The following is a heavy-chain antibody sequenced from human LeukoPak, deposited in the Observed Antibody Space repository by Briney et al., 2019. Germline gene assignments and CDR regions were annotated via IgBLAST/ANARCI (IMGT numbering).Heavy chain of an antibody. J-gene: IGHJ4*02. CDR3: ARALYSMIVPPGY. D-gene: IGHD3-22*01. V-gene: IGHV3-30*04. Sequence: GGSLRLSCAASGFSLSSYAMHWVRQAPGKGLEWVAVISYDGSNKYYADSVKGRFTTSRDNSKNTLYLQMNSLRAEDTAVYYCARALYSMIVPPGYWGQGTLVTVSS. CDR1: GFSLSSYA. CDR2: ISYDGSNK.